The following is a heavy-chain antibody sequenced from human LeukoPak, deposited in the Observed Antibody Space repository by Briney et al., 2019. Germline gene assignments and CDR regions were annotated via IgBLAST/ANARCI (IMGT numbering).Heavy chain of an antibody. D-gene: IGHD5-12*01. CDR1: GGSISSGGYS. CDR3: ARGLREGYDGAFDI. CDR2: IYHSGST. V-gene: IGHV4-30-2*01. Sequence: PSETLSLTCAVSGGSISSGGYSWSWIRQPPGKGLEWIGYIYHSGSTNYNPSLKSRVTISVDTSKNQFSLKLSSVTAADTAVYYCARGLREGYDGAFDIWGQGTMVTVSS. J-gene: IGHJ3*02.